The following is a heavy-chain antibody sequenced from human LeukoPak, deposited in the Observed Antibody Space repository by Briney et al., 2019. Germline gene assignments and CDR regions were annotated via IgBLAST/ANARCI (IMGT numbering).Heavy chain of an antibody. J-gene: IGHJ5*02. Sequence: ASVKVSCKASAGTFSSYAISWVRQATGQGLEWMGWMNPNSGNTGYAQKFQGRVTITRNTSISTAYMELSSLRSEDTAVYYCARGLDYYDSSGPWGQGTLVTVSS. CDR1: AGTFSSYA. CDR3: ARGLDYYDSSGP. CDR2: MNPNSGNT. V-gene: IGHV1-8*03. D-gene: IGHD3-22*01.